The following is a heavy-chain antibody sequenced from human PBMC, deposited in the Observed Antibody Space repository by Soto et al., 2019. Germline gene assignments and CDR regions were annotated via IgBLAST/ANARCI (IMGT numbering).Heavy chain of an antibody. Sequence: QVQLVQSGAEVKKPGASVKVSGKASGYTFTSYDINWVRQATGQGLEWMGWMNPNSGTTGYAQKFQGRVTMTRNTSISTAYMELSSLRCEETAVYYCARSTNDYGDRHWGQGTLVTVSS. D-gene: IGHD4-17*01. CDR2: MNPNSGTT. V-gene: IGHV1-8*01. CDR1: GYTFTSYD. J-gene: IGHJ4*02. CDR3: ARSTNDYGDRH.